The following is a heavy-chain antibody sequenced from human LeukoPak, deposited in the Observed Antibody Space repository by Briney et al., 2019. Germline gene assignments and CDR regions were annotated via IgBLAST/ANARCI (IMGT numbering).Heavy chain of an antibody. J-gene: IGHJ3*02. Sequence: GGSLRLSCAASGFTFSSYAMRWVRQAPGKGLEWVAVISCDGSSKYYADSVKGRFTISRDNSKNTLYLQMNSLRAEDTAVYYCAKEEGDYGAFDIWGQGTMVTVSS. CDR1: GFTFSSYA. CDR3: AKEEGDYGAFDI. CDR2: ISCDGSSK. V-gene: IGHV3-23*03. D-gene: IGHD3-16*01.